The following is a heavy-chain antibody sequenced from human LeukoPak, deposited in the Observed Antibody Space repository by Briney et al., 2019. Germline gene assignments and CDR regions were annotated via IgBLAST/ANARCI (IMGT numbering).Heavy chain of an antibody. Sequence: SETLSLTCTVSGGSISSYYWSWIRQPPGKGLQWIGCIHYSGSTNYNPSLKSRVTISVDTSKNQFSLKLSSVTAADTAVYYCARTTMVRGTYYLDVWGKGTTVTISS. J-gene: IGHJ6*03. V-gene: IGHV4-59*01. CDR1: GGSISSYY. D-gene: IGHD3-10*01. CDR2: IHYSGST. CDR3: ARTTMVRGTYYLDV.